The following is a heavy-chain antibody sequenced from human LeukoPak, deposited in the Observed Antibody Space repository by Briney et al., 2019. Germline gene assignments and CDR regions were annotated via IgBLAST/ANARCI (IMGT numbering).Heavy chain of an antibody. CDR1: GFTFSTYA. Sequence: PGGSLRLSCAASGFTFSTYAMSWVRQAPGKGLEWVSAISASGGTTYYADSVKGRFTISRDNSKNTLYLQTSSLRAEDTAVYYCAKEPREYCSSTSCPNWIDAWGQGTLVTVSS. CDR2: ISASGGTT. D-gene: IGHD2-2*01. J-gene: IGHJ5*02. CDR3: AKEPREYCSSTSCPNWIDA. V-gene: IGHV3-23*01.